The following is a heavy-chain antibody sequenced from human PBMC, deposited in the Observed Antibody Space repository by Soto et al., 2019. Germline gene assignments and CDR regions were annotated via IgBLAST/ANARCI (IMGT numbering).Heavy chain of an antibody. CDR3: ARDDGSTWGLEY. CDR2: ITTTNGDP. Sequence: QVQLVQSGAEEKKPGASVKISCKASGYTFNKYAMHWVRQAPGQSPEWMGWITTTNGDPKYSQKFQGRVTITRDTSANTAYMHLSSLRSEDTAVYYCARDDGSTWGLEYWGQGTLVTVSS. D-gene: IGHD6-13*01. J-gene: IGHJ4*02. V-gene: IGHV1-3*05. CDR1: GYTFNKYA.